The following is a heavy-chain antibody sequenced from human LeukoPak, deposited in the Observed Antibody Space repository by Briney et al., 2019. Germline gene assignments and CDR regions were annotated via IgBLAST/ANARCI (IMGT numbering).Heavy chain of an antibody. CDR2: IIPIFGTA. Sequence: SVKVSCKASGGTFSSYAISWVRQAPGQGLEWMGGIIPIFGTANYAQKFQGRVTITTDESTSTAYMELSSLRSEDTAVYYCASLYSSGWLSDAFDIWGQGTMVTVSS. J-gene: IGHJ3*02. D-gene: IGHD6-19*01. CDR1: GGTFSSYA. V-gene: IGHV1-69*05. CDR3: ASLYSSGWLSDAFDI.